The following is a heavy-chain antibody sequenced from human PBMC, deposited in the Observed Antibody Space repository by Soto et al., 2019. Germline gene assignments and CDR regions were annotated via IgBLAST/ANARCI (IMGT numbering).Heavy chain of an antibody. CDR3: ATSRTLDY. D-gene: IGHD6-13*01. CDR1: GFTFSSYW. J-gene: IGHJ4*02. V-gene: IGHV3-7*01. Sequence: GGSLRLSCVVSGFTFSSYWMNCLRQAPGKGLEWVANIKPDGSGKNYVDSAKGRFTISRGNAKNSLYLQMNSLSAEDTAIYYCATSRTLDYWGQGTPVPVSS. CDR2: IKPDGSGK.